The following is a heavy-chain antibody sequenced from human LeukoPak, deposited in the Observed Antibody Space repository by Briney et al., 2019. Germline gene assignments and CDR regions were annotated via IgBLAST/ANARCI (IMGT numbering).Heavy chain of an antibody. CDR3: ARGSGYFLDFDY. CDR2: TSGGDGRT. V-gene: IGHV3-23*01. Sequence: GGSLRLSCAASGFTFSSYAMSWVRQAPGKGLEWVSATSGGDGRTYYADSVKGRFTISRDNSKNTLFLQMNSLKAEDTAVYYCARGSGYFLDFDYWGQGTLVTVSS. D-gene: IGHD3-22*01. J-gene: IGHJ4*02. CDR1: GFTFSSYA.